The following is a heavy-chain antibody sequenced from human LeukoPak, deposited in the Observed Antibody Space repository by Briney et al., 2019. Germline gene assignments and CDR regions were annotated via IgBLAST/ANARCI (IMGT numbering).Heavy chain of an antibody. CDR3: ARARYYYDSSGYYDY. CDR1: GGTFSSYA. D-gene: IGHD3-22*01. CDR2: IIPIFGTA. Sequence: AASLKVSCKASGGTFSSYAISWVRQAPGQGLEWMGGIIPIFGTANYAQKFQGRVTITTDESTSTAYMELSSLRSEDTAVYYCARARYYYDSSGYYDYWGQGTLVTVSS. J-gene: IGHJ4*02. V-gene: IGHV1-69*05.